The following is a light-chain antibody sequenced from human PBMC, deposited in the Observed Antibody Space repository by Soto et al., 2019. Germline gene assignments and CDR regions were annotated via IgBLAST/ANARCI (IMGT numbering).Light chain of an antibody. CDR2: EVS. Sequence: QSALTQPASVSGSPGQSITISCTGTISDVGAYNYVSWYQQHPGKAPKLMISEVSNRPSGVSNRFSGSKSGNTASLTISGLQAEDEADYFCSSYTSSSTLYVFGTGTQLTVL. CDR3: SSYTSSSTLYV. CDR1: ISDVGAYNY. J-gene: IGLJ1*01. V-gene: IGLV2-14*01.